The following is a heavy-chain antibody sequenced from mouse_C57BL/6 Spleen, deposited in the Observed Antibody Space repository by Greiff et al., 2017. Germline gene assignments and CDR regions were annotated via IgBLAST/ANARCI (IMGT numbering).Heavy chain of an antibody. Sequence: QVQLQQSGAELVRPGASVTLSCKASGYTFTDYEMHWMKQTPVHGLEWIGAIDPAAGGTAYNQKFKGKAILTADKSSSTAYMELRSLTSADYAGYYCTRPFDGDSDYWGQGTTLTVSS. CDR3: TRPFDGDSDY. CDR2: IDPAAGGT. V-gene: IGHV1-15*01. D-gene: IGHD2-13*01. CDR1: GYTFTDYE. J-gene: IGHJ2*01.